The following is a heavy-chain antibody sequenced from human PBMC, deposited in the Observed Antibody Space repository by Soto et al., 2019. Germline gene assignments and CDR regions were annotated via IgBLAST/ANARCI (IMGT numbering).Heavy chain of an antibody. CDR1: GFTFSSFG. J-gene: IGHJ4*01. CDR3: ARHHFGSSSDY. CDR2: ISTGGTSI. D-gene: IGHD3-10*01. Sequence: PGGSLRLSCAASGFTFSSFGMSWVRQAPGKGLEWVSSISTGGTSIVYADSVRGRFSISRDNTNNSLYLQMNSLRAEDTAVYYCARHHFGSSSDYWGHGTLVTVSS. V-gene: IGHV3-21*01.